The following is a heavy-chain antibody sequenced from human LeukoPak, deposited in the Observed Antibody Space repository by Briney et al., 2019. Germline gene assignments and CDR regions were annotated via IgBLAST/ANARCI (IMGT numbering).Heavy chain of an antibody. D-gene: IGHD1-1*01. CDR2: IGISSGNT. V-gene: IGHV3-48*04. CDR1: GFPFSDYS. CDR3: ARDHNYAFDN. Sequence: AGGSLRLSCTASGFPFSDYSMNWVRQAPGEGLEWISYIGISSGNTKYADSVRGRFTISADNAKNSLYLQMNSLRVEDTAVYYCARDHNYAFDNWGQGTLVSVSS. J-gene: IGHJ4*02.